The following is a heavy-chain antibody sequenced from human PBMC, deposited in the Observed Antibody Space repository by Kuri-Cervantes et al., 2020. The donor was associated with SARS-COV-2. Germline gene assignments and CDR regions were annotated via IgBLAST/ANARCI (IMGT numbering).Heavy chain of an antibody. Sequence: GGSLRLSCAASGFTFSSYSMNWVRQAPGKGLEWVSSISSSSSYIYYADSVKGRFTISRDNAKNSLYLQMNSLRAEDTAVYYCARDERDCSGGSCYSEAGNWFDPWGQGTLVTVSS. V-gene: IGHV3-21*01. CDR2: ISSSSSYI. D-gene: IGHD2-15*01. CDR1: GFTFSSYS. CDR3: ARDERDCSGGSCYSEAGNWFDP. J-gene: IGHJ5*02.